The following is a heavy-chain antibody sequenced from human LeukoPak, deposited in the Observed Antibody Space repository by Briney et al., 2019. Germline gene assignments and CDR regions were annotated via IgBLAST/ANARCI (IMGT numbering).Heavy chain of an antibody. Sequence: SETLSLTCTVSGCSISSSSYYWVWLRQPPGKGLEWIGSIYYSGSTYYNPSLKSRVTISVDTSKNQFSLKLSSVTAADTAVYYCARVELGFWGQGTLVTVSS. CDR2: IYYSGST. CDR3: ARVELGF. V-gene: IGHV4-39*01. J-gene: IGHJ4*02. CDR1: GCSISSSSYY. D-gene: IGHD1-26*01.